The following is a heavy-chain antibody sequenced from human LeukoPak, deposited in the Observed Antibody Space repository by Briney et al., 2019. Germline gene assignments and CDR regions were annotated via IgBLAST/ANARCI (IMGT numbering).Heavy chain of an antibody. CDR2: IYPGDSDT. CDR1: TGLFTGYW. D-gene: IGHD1-7*01. V-gene: IGHV5-51*01. Sequence: GESLKISCKGSTGLFTGYWIGWVRQMPGKGLEWMGIIYPGDSDTRYSPSFQGQVTISVDKSTSTAYLQWSSLESSDTAIYYCMGQRLGLAGTPDSYYYYYMDVWGKGTTVTISS. J-gene: IGHJ6*03. CDR3: MGQRLGLAGTPDSYYYYYMDV.